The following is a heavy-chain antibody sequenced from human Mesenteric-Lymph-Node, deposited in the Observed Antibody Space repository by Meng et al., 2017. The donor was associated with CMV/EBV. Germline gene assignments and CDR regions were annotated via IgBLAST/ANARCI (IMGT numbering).Heavy chain of an antibody. CDR2: ISSSGAHT. Sequence: GESLKISCAASGFTFSNYAMSWVRQAPGKGLEWVSVISSSGAHTYHADSVKGRFTISRDNSKNTLYLQMNSLRAEDTAVYYCAKGSHGMDVWGQGTTVTVSS. CDR1: GFTFSNYA. J-gene: IGHJ6*02. CDR3: AKGSHGMDV. V-gene: IGHV3-23*01.